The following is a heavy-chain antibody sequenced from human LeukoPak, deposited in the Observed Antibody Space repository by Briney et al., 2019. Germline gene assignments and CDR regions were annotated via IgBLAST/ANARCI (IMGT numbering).Heavy chain of an antibody. D-gene: IGHD6-19*01. CDR2: INPSGGST. CDR1: GYIFTTYY. CDR3: ARGPRSSGWIEDP. V-gene: IGHV1-46*01. J-gene: IGHJ5*02. Sequence: ASVTDSFLASGYIFTTYYMHWLRQPPAQGLEWMGIINPSGGSTSNAQKFQGRVTMTRDTSTSTVYMELSSLRSEDTAVYYCARGPRSSGWIEDPWGQGTLVTVSS.